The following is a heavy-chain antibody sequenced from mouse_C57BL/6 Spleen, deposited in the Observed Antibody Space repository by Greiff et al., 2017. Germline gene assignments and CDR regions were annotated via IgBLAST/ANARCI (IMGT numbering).Heavy chain of an antibody. CDR2: IDPETGGP. CDR3: TREGGLRRVFAY. J-gene: IGHJ3*01. D-gene: IGHD2-4*01. CDR1: GYTFTDYE. Sequence: VQLQQSGAELVRPGASVTLSCKASGYTFTDYEMHWVKQTPVHGLEWIGAIDPETGGPAYNQKFKGKAILTADKSSSTAYMELRSLTSEDSAVYYCTREGGLRRVFAYWGQGTLVTVSA. V-gene: IGHV1-15*01.